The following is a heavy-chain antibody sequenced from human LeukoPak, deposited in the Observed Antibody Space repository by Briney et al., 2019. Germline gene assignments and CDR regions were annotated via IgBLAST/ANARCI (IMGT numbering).Heavy chain of an antibody. V-gene: IGHV4-34*01. CDR2: ISDSGSP. CDR1: GGSFIDYY. CDR3: ARESAKRGGDTDY. J-gene: IGHJ4*02. Sequence: SETLSLTCAVYGGSFIDYYWSWIRQPPGKGLEWVGEISDSGSPNYNPSLKSRVTISVDTSKNQFSLKLSSVTAADTAVYYCARESAKRGGDTDYWGQGTLVTVSS. D-gene: IGHD2-21*01.